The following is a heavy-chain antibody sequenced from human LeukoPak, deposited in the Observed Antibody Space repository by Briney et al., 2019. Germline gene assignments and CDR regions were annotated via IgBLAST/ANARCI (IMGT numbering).Heavy chain of an antibody. V-gene: IGHV3-9*01. D-gene: IGHD3-10*01. CDR3: AASITMVRSY. CDR1: GFTLDDYA. CDR2: ISWNSGSI. J-gene: IGHJ4*02. Sequence: PGGSLRLSCVASGFTLDDYAMHWVRQAPGKGLEWVSGISWNSGSIGYADSVKGRFTISRDNAKNSLYLQMNSLRAEDTALYYCAASITMVRSYWGQGTLVTVSS.